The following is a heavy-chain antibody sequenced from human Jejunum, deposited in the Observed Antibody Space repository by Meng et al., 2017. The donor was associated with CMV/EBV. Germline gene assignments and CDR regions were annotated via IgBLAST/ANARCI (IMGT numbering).Heavy chain of an antibody. CDR2: MHYSGPT. V-gene: IGHV4-39*07. J-gene: IGHJ6*02. Sequence: VAVDSLRPRDYYWGWIRQPPGKGLEWIGSMHYSGPTYYNPSLKSRVTISVDTSNNQFSLNLNSVTAADTAVYYSARRLPRWGTDVWGHGATVTVSS. CDR1: VDSLRPRDYY. D-gene: IGHD2-8*02. CDR3: ARRLPRWGTDV.